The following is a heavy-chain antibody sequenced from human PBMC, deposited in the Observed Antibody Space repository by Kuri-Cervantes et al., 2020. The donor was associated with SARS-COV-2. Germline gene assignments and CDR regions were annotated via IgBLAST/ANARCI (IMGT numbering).Heavy chain of an antibody. CDR3: ARKRISRTVTTGGNWFDP. CDR1: GYTFTSYY. V-gene: IGHV1-46*01. D-gene: IGHD4-11*01. Sequence: ASVKVSCKASGYTFTSYYMHWVRQAPGQGLEWMGIINPSGGSTSYAQKFQGRLTMTRDTSTSTVYMELSSLRSEDTAVYYCARKRISRTVTTGGNWFDPWGQGTLVTVSS. J-gene: IGHJ5*02. CDR2: INPSGGST.